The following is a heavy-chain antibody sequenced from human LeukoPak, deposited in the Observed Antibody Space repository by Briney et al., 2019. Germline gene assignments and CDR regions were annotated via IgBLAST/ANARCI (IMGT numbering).Heavy chain of an antibody. D-gene: IGHD1-26*01. CDR3: ARQVVGATPYYFDY. Sequence: SETLSLTCAVSGYSISSGYYWGWIRQPPGKGLEWIGSIYHSGSTYYNPSLKSRVTISVDTSKNQSSLKLSSVTAADTAVYYCARQVVGATPYYFDYWGQGTLVTVSS. CDR1: GYSISSGYY. J-gene: IGHJ4*02. V-gene: IGHV4-38-2*01. CDR2: IYHSGST.